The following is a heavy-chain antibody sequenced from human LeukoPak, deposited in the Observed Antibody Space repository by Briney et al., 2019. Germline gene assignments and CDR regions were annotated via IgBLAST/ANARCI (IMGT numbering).Heavy chain of an antibody. CDR1: GFTFSTYA. CDR3: AKSGYDSSGYYGPDY. J-gene: IGHJ4*02. Sequence: HSGGSLRLSCAASGFTFSTYAVSWVRQAPGKGLEWVSAISGSGGSTYYADSVKGRFTISRDNSKNTLYLQMNSLRAEDTAVYYCAKSGYDSSGYYGPDYWGQGTLVTVSS. CDR2: ISGSGGST. V-gene: IGHV3-23*01. D-gene: IGHD3-22*01.